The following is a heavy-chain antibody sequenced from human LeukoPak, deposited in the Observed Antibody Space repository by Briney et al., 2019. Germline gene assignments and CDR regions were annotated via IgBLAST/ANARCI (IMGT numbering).Heavy chain of an antibody. Sequence: GGSLRLSCAASGFTFSDYYMSWVRQAPGKGLEWVSVIYSGGSTYYADSVKGRFTISRDNSKNTLYLQMNSLRAEDTAVYYCARESHISSSSYFFDYWGQGTLVTVSS. CDR3: ARESHISSSSYFFDY. CDR2: IYSGGST. V-gene: IGHV3-53*01. D-gene: IGHD6-6*01. J-gene: IGHJ4*02. CDR1: GFTFSDYY.